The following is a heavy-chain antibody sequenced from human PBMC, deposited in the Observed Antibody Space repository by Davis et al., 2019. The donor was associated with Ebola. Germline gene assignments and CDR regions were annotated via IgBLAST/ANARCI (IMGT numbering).Heavy chain of an antibody. CDR2: ISGSGGST. D-gene: IGHD6-19*01. J-gene: IGHJ4*02. CDR1: GFTFSVYA. CDR3: AKVRYSSGWYVDDYFDY. V-gene: IGHV3-23*01. Sequence: PGGSLRLSCAASGFTFSVYAMSWVRQAPGKGLEWVSAISGSGGSTYYADSVKGRFTISRNNSKNTLYLQMNSLRAEDTAVYYCAKVRYSSGWYVDDYFDYWGQGTLVTVSS.